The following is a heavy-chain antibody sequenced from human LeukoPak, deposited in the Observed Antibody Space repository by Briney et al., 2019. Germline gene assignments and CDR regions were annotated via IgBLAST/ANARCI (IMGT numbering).Heavy chain of an antibody. D-gene: IGHD3-9*01. CDR2: INPNSGGT. J-gene: IGHJ4*02. CDR1: GYTFTSNY. CDR3: ARHNILTDNFDD. V-gene: IGHV1-2*02. Sequence: GASVKVSCKAFGYTFTSNYIHWVRQAPGQGLEWMAWINPNSGGTKYVQKFQGRVTMTRDTSISTAYMELSRLRSDDTAVYYCARHNILTDNFDDWGPGTLVTVSS.